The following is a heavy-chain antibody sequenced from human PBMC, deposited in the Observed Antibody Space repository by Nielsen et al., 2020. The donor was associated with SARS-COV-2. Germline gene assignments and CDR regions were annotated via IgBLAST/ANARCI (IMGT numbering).Heavy chain of an antibody. CDR2: MNPNSGNT. V-gene: IGHV1-8*01. CDR3: ARVTSDPNYYYYGMDV. CDR1: GYTFTSYD. Sequence: ASVKVSCKASGYTFTSYDINWVRQATGQGLEWIGWMNPNSGNTGYAQKFQGRVTMTRNTSISTAYMELSSLRSEDTAVYYCARVTSDPNYYYYGMDVWGQGTTVTVSS. J-gene: IGHJ6*02. D-gene: IGHD4-11*01.